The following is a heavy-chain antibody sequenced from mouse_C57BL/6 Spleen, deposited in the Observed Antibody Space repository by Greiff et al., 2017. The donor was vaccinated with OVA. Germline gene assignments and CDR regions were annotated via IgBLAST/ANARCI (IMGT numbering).Heavy chain of an antibody. Sequence: VKLQESGAELARPGASVKLSCKASGYTFTSYGISWVKQRTGQGLEWIGEIYPRSGNTYYNEKFKGKATLTADKSSSTAYMELRSLTSEDSAVYFCARFITTVVPWYFDVWGTGTTVTVSS. J-gene: IGHJ1*03. V-gene: IGHV1-81*01. D-gene: IGHD1-1*01. CDR3: ARFITTVVPWYFDV. CDR1: GYTFTSYG. CDR2: IYPRSGNT.